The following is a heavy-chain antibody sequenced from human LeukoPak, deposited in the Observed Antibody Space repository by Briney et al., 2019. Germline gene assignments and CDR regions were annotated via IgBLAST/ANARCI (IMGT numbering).Heavy chain of an antibody. CDR3: ARAYGTTVAYYFDY. V-gene: IGHV4-59*08. Sequence: PSETLSLTCTVSGGSISSCYWSWIRQPPGKGLEWIGYIYYSGSTNYNPSLKSRVTISVDTSKNQFSLKLSSVTAADTAVYYCARAYGTTVAYYFDYWGQGTLVTVSS. CDR1: GGSISSCY. D-gene: IGHD4-23*01. CDR2: IYYSGST. J-gene: IGHJ4*02.